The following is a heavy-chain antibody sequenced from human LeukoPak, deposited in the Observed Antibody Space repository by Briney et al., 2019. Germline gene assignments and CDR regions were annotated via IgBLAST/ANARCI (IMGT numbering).Heavy chain of an antibody. CDR3: AREGCSGGSCFDGGYFQH. Sequence: SETLSLTCTVPGGSISSGGYYWSWIRQHPGKGLEWIGYIYYSGSTYYNPSLKSRVTISVDTSKNQFSLKLSSVTAADTAVYYCAREGCSGGSCFDGGYFQHWGQGTLVTVSS. D-gene: IGHD2-15*01. V-gene: IGHV4-31*03. CDR2: IYYSGST. J-gene: IGHJ1*01. CDR1: GGSISSGGYY.